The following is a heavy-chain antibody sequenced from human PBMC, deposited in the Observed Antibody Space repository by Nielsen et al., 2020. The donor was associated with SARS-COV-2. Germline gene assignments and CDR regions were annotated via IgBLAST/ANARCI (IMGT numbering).Heavy chain of an antibody. D-gene: IGHD2-2*01. V-gene: IGHV1-46*01. Sequence: ASVKVSCKASGYTFTSYYMHWVRQAPGQGLEWMGIINLSGGSTNYAQKFQGRVTMTRDTSISTAYMELSRLRSDDTAVYYCARDKDCSSTSCYGDFDYWGQGTLVTVSS. CDR3: ARDKDCSSTSCYGDFDY. J-gene: IGHJ4*02. CDR1: GYTFTSYY. CDR2: INLSGGST.